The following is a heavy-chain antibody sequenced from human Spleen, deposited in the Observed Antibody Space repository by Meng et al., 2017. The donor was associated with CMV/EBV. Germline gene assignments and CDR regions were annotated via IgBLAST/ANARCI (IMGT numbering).Heavy chain of an antibody. CDR1: GLSFSSYA. Sequence: GESLKISCAAFGLSFSSYAMYWVRQAPGKGPEWVAVISYDGSNKYYADSVKGRFTISRDSSKNMVFLQMNSLRAEDTAVYYCARDSTSPGRWGYFGQGTLVTVSS. J-gene: IGHJ4*02. CDR2: ISYDGSNK. V-gene: IGHV3-30*14. D-gene: IGHD2-2*01. CDR3: ARDSTSPGRWGY.